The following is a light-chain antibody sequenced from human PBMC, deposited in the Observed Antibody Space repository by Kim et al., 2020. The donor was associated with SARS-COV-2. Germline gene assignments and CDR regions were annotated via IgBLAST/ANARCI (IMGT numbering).Light chain of an antibody. Sequence: SPGPLSLSPGERATLSCRASESVSSNNLAWYQQKPGQAPRLLIYGASSRATGIPERFSGSGSGTDFTLTISRLEPEDFAVFYCHQYGRSWTFGQGTKVDIK. V-gene: IGKV3-20*01. CDR1: ESVSSNN. CDR2: GAS. CDR3: HQYGRSWT. J-gene: IGKJ1*01.